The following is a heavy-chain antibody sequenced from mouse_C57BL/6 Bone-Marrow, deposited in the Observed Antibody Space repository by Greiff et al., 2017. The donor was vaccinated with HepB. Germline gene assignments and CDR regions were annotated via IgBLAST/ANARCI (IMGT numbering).Heavy chain of an antibody. CDR1: GYTFTDYE. V-gene: IGHV1-15*01. CDR2: IDPETGGT. CDR3: TRFPVYYYGSSLYYFDY. J-gene: IGHJ2*01. Sequence: QVQLKESGAELVRPGASVTLSCKASGYTFTDYEMHWVKQTPVHGLEWIGAIDPETGGTAYNQKFKGKAILTADKSSSTAYMELRSLTSEDSAVYYCTRFPVYYYGSSLYYFDYWGQGTTLTVSS. D-gene: IGHD1-1*01.